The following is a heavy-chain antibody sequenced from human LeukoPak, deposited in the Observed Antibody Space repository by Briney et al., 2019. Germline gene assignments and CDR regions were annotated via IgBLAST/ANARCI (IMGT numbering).Heavy chain of an antibody. V-gene: IGHV4-38-2*02. CDR2: IYHSGGT. Sequence: SETLSLTCTVSGYSISSGYYWGWIRQPPGKGLEWIGIIYHSGGTDYNPSLKGRVTISEDTSKNQFSLKLSSVTAADTAVYYCARAFRGIFGVFEAFDIWGQGTMVTVSS. CDR1: GYSISSGYY. D-gene: IGHD3-3*01. CDR3: ARAFRGIFGVFEAFDI. J-gene: IGHJ3*02.